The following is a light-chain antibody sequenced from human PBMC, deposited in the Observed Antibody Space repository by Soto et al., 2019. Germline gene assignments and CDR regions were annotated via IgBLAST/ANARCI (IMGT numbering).Light chain of an antibody. J-gene: IGLJ1*01. CDR2: EVR. V-gene: IGLV2-18*01. Sequence: QSALTQPPSVSGSPGQSVTISCTGTSSDVGDYNHVSWYQQSPGTVPKLIIYEVRSRPSGVPDRFSGSKSGNTASLTISGLQAEDEADYYCNLYTSSNTYVFGTGTKVTVL. CDR3: NLYTSSNTYV. CDR1: SSDVGDYNH.